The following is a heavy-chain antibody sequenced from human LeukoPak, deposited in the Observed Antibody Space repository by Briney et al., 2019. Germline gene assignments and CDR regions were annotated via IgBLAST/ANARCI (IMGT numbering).Heavy chain of an antibody. D-gene: IGHD3-3*01. CDR2: IYPGDSDT. V-gene: IGHV5-51*01. J-gene: IGHJ5*02. CDR3: ARRGISRTYYDFWSGYYIPSGWFDP. CDR1: GYSFTSYW. Sequence: GESLKISCKGSGYSFTSYWIGWVRQMPGKGLEWMGIIYPGDSDTRYSPSFQGQVTISADKSISTAYLQWSSLKASDTAMYYCARRGISRTYYDFWSGYYIPSGWFDPWGQGTLVTVSS.